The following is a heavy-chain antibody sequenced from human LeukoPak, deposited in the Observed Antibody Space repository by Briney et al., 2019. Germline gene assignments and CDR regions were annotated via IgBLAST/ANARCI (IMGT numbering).Heavy chain of an antibody. CDR1: GYTFTSYG. V-gene: IGHV1-18*01. CDR3: ARDMKQQLAYYYYYGMDV. J-gene: IGHJ6*02. CDR2: ISAYNGNT. Sequence: ASVKVSCKASGYTFTSYGISWVRQAPGRGLEWMGWISAYNGNTNYAQKLQGRVTMTTGTSTSTAYMELRSLRSDDTAVYYCARDMKQQLAYYYYYGMDVWGQGTTVTVSS. D-gene: IGHD6-13*01.